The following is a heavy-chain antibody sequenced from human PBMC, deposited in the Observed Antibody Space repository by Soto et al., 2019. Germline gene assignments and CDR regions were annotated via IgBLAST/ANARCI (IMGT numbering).Heavy chain of an antibody. Sequence: SETLSLTCTVSGGSISSYYWSWIRQPPGKGLEWIGYTYYSGSTNYNPSLKGRVTISVDTSKNQFSLKLSSVTAADTAVYYCVRTIGQQLAFFDYWGQGTLVTVSS. CDR1: GGSISSYY. D-gene: IGHD6-6*01. J-gene: IGHJ4*02. CDR3: VRTIGQQLAFFDY. V-gene: IGHV4-59*01. CDR2: TYYSGST.